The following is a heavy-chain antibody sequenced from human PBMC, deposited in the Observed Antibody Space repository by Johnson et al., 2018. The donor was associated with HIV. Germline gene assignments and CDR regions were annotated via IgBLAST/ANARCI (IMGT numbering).Heavy chain of an antibody. CDR1: GFTFSSYG. J-gene: IGHJ3*02. CDR2: ISNDGSNK. D-gene: IGHD1-14*01. V-gene: IGHV3-30*18. Sequence: QVQLVESGGGVVQPGRSLRLSCAGSGFTFSSYGMHWVRQAPGKGLEWVALISNDGSNKYYADSVKGRFTISRDNSKNTLYVQMNSLRGEDTAVYYCAKPKNPDAFDIWGQGTKVTVSS. CDR3: AKPKNPDAFDI.